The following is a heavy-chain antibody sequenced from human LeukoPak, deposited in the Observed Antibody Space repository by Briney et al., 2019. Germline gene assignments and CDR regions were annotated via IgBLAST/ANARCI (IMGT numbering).Heavy chain of an antibody. J-gene: IGHJ3*02. CDR1: GSPLISYW. D-gene: IGHD5-18*01. CDR3: GSFVDTAISPELDAFDI. CDR2: IKQEGSEK. Sequence: GGSLRLSCEAPGSPLISYWRSWVRKAQGKGREWVANIKQEGSEKYYVDSVKGRFTISTDNAKNSLYLQMNSLRAEDTAVYYCGSFVDTAISPELDAFDIWGQGTMVTVSS. V-gene: IGHV3-7*01.